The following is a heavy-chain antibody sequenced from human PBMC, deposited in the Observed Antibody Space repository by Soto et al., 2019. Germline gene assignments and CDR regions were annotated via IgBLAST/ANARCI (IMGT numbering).Heavy chain of an antibody. Sequence: ASVKVSCKASGYTFTSYYMHWVRQAPGQGLEWMGIINPSGGSTSYAQKFQGRVTMTRDTSTSTVYMELSSLRSEDTAVYYCARDRVWFGELSPYYFDYWGQGTLVTVSS. CDR3: ARDRVWFGELSPYYFDY. J-gene: IGHJ4*02. V-gene: IGHV1-46*03. D-gene: IGHD3-10*01. CDR1: GYTFTSYY. CDR2: INPSGGST.